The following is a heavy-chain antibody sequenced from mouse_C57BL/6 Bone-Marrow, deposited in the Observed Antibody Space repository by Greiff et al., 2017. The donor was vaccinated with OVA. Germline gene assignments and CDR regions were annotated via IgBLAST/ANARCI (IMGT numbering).Heavy chain of an antibody. J-gene: IGHJ4*01. V-gene: IGHV1-47*01. CDR2: FHPYTDDT. CDR3: ARTSWDYGSSYRAMDY. CDR1: GYTFTTYP. Sequence: VQLQQSGAELVKPGASVKMSCKASGYTFTTYPIEWMKQNHGKSLEWIGNFHPYTDDTKYNEKFKGKATLTVEKSSSTVYLELSRLTSDESAVYYCARTSWDYGSSYRAMDYWGKGTSVTVAS. D-gene: IGHD1-1*01.